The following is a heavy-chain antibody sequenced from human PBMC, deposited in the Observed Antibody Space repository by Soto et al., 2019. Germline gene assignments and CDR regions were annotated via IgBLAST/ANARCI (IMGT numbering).Heavy chain of an antibody. CDR1: AFIVWSNY. D-gene: IGHD6-19*01. J-gene: IGHJ4*02. CDR2: LSSDGGA. CDR3: ARDVIAVDGSADY. V-gene: IGHV3-53*01. Sequence: LRLSCAASAFIVWSNYLSWVRQAPGKGLEWVAALSSDGGAYSTDSVKGRFAISRDNSRNTLYLQMDSLTVEDTAVYYCARDVIAVDGSADYWGQGTLVTVSS.